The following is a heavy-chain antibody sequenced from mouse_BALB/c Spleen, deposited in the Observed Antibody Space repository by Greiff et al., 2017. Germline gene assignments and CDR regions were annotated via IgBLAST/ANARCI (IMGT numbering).Heavy chain of an antibody. V-gene: IGHV1-7*01. CDR3: ARSVRKYFDV. CDR2: INPSTGYT. J-gene: IGHJ1*01. CDR1: GYTFTSYW. Sequence: LVESGAELAKPGASVKMSCKASGYTFTSYWMHWVKQRPGQGLEWIGYINPSTGYTEYNQKFKDKATLTADKSSSTAYMQLSSLTSEDSAVYYCARSVRKYFDVWGAGTTVTVSS. D-gene: IGHD2-14*01.